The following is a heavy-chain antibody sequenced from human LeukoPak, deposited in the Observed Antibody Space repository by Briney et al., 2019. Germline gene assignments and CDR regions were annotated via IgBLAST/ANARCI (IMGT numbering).Heavy chain of an antibody. Sequence: ASVKVSCKASGYIFTGYYMHWVRQAPGQGLEWMGWINPNSGDTNYAQKFQGRVTMTRDTSISTAYMELSRLRSDDTAVYYCASSGYNSNFDYWGQGTLVTVSS. J-gene: IGHJ4*02. D-gene: IGHD5-24*01. CDR1: GYIFTGYY. CDR2: INPNSGDT. CDR3: ASSGYNSNFDY. V-gene: IGHV1-2*02.